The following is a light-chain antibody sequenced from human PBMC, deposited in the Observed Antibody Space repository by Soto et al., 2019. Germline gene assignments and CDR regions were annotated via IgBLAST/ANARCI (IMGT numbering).Light chain of an antibody. Sequence: QPVLTQSPSASASLGASVKLTCTLSSGHSNYAIAWPQQQPEKGPRYLMKLNRDGSHSKGDGIPNRFSGSSSGAERYLTISRLQSGDEADYSCQTGGAGIVIVGGGTK. CDR1: SGHSNYA. CDR2: LNRDGSH. J-gene: IGLJ2*01. CDR3: QTGGAGIVI. V-gene: IGLV4-69*01.